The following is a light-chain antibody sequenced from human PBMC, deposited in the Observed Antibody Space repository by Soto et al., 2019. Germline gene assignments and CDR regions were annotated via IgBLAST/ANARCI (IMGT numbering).Light chain of an antibody. J-gene: IGLJ2*01. V-gene: IGLV2-23*01. CDR1: SSDVGSYNL. CDR3: CSYAGSSTLYVV. CDR2: EGS. Sequence: QSVLTQPASVSGSPGQSITISCTGTSSDVGSYNLVSWYQQRPGKAPKLMIYEGSKRPSGVSNRFSGSKSGNTASLTISGLQAEDEADYYCCSYAGSSTLYVVFGGGTKLSVL.